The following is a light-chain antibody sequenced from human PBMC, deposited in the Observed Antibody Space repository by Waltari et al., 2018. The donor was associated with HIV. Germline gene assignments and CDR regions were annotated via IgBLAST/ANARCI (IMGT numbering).Light chain of an antibody. V-gene: IGKV1-5*03. J-gene: IGKJ1*01. CDR3: QQYDTYPWT. CDR1: QSISDW. CDR2: EAS. Sequence: DIQMTQSPSTLSASVGDRVTITCRASQSISDWLSWFQQKQEKAPQILIYEASNLHSGVPSRFSGSGSGTEFTLTISSRQPDDFSTYYCQQYDTYPWTFGQGTEVEIK.